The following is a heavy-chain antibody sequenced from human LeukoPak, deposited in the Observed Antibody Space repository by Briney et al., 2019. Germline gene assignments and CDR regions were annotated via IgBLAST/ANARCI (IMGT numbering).Heavy chain of an antibody. CDR3: ARDAHTTTSNWLDP. D-gene: IGHD4-17*01. CDR2: ITGDGSDI. V-gene: IGHV3-74*01. Sequence: PGGSLRPSCEASGFTLNKYWMHWVRQAPGKCLVWVSRITGDGSDIAYADSVKGRFTVSRDDAKNTLFLQMTSLRVEDTAIYYCARDAHTTTSNWLDPWGQGTLVTVSS. J-gene: IGHJ5*02. CDR1: GFTLNKYW.